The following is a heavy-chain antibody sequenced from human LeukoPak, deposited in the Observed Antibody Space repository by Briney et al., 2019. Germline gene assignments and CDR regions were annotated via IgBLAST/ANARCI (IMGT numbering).Heavy chain of an antibody. J-gene: IGHJ4*02. Sequence: PGGSLRLSCATPGFIFSSYAMTWVRQAPGKGLEWVSSLSGSGGSTYYADSVKGRFTISRDNSKNTLYLQMNSLRHEDTAVYYCAKVLGIAVAGKVDYWGQGTLVTVSS. CDR3: AKVLGIAVAGKVDY. CDR1: GFIFSSYA. CDR2: LSGSGGST. V-gene: IGHV3-23*01. D-gene: IGHD6-19*01.